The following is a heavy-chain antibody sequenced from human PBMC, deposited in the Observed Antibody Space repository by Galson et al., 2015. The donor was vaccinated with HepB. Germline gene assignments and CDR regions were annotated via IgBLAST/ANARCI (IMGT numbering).Heavy chain of an antibody. J-gene: IGHJ4*02. D-gene: IGHD1-26*01. V-gene: IGHV3-23*01. CDR3: AKDLLPELSKEWELPQEFDY. CDR2: ISGSGGST. Sequence: LRLSCAASGFTFSSYAMSWVRQAPGKGLEWVSAISGSGGSTYYADSVKGRFTISRDNSKNTLYLQMNSLGAEDTAVYYCAKDLLPELSKEWELPQEFDYWGQGTLVTVSS. CDR1: GFTFSSYA.